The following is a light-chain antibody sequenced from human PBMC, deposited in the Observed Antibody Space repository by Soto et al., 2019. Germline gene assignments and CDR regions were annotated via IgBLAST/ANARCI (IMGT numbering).Light chain of an antibody. Sequence: QSFRAQPASLSGSPGQSITISCTGTSSDIGAYDYVSWFQQHPGKAPKLIISEVRNRPSGISYRFTGSKSGNTASLTISGLQAEDEADYYCSSYTTTSTLVFGGGTKVTVL. V-gene: IGLV2-14*01. CDR1: SSDIGAYDY. CDR2: EVR. J-gene: IGLJ3*02. CDR3: SSYTTTSTLV.